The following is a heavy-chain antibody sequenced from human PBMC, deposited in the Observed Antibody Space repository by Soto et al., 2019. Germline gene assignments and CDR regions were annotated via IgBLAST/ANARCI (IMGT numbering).Heavy chain of an antibody. J-gene: IGHJ4*02. Sequence: ASVKVSCKGFGYSFMKYGINWVRQAPGQGLEWVGWISPYSGYTHSAQKFHGRLTLTTDTVASTAYMELRILRSADTALYYCAREASVLIPAAQPSRFDSWGQGTLVTSPQ. V-gene: IGHV1-18*01. CDR1: GYSFMKYG. CDR2: ISPYSGYT. D-gene: IGHD2-2*01. CDR3: AREASVLIPAAQPSRFDS.